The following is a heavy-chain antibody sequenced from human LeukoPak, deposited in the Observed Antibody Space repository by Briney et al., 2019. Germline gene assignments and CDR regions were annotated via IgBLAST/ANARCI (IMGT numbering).Heavy chain of an antibody. J-gene: IGHJ4*02. V-gene: IGHV3-23*01. CDR3: ARAGTTAAGRSWMDDY. Sequence: GGSLRLSCAASGFTFSSYAMSWVRQAPGRGLEWVSAISGSGGSTYYADSVKGRFTISRDNSKNTLYLQMNSLRAEDTAVYYCARAGTTAAGRSWMDDYWGQGTLVTVSS. CDR1: GFTFSSYA. D-gene: IGHD6-13*01. CDR2: ISGSGGST.